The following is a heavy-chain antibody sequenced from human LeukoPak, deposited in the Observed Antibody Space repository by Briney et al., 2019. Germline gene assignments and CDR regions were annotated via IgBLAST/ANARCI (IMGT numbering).Heavy chain of an antibody. CDR2: INPSSGGT. Sequence: ASVKVSCKASGYALIGYYMHWVRQAPGQGLEWMGWINPSSGGTNYAQKFQGRVTMTRDTSISTAYMELSRLISDDTAVYYCARDYDSIGYQPPDYWGQGTLVTVSS. V-gene: IGHV1-2*02. J-gene: IGHJ4*02. CDR3: ARDYDSIGYQPPDY. CDR1: GYALIGYY. D-gene: IGHD3-22*01.